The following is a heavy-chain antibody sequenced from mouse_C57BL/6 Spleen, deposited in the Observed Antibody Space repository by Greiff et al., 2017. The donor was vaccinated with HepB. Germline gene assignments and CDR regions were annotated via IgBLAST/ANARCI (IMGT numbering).Heavy chain of an antibody. V-gene: IGHV1-59*01. CDR1: GYTFTSYW. D-gene: IGHD1-1*02. J-gene: IGHJ1*03. Sequence: QVQLQQPGAELVRPGPSVKLSCKASGYTFTSYWMHWVKQRPGQGLEWIGVIDPSDSYTNYNQKFKGKATLTVDTSSSTAYMQLSSLTSEDSAVYYCARSTMVPYWYFDVWGTGTTVTVSS. CDR2: IDPSDSYT. CDR3: ARSTMVPYWYFDV.